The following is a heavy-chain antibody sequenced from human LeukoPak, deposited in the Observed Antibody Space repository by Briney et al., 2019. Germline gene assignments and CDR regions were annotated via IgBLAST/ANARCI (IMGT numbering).Heavy chain of an antibody. CDR1: GFTFSIHA. CDR3: AREMPTTETFDY. J-gene: IGHJ4*02. V-gene: IGHV3-23*01. D-gene: IGHD5-24*01. CDR2: ISGSGGST. Sequence: SGGSLRLSCAASGFTFSIHAMSWVRQAPGKGLEWVSVISGSGGSTYYADSVKGRFTISRDNSKNTLYLQMNSLRAEDTAVYYCAREMPTTETFDYWGQGALVTVSS.